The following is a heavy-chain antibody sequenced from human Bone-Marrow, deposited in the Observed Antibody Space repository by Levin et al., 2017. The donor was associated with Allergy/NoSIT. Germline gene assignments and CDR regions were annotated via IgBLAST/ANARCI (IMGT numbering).Heavy chain of an antibody. CDR2: INPRGGST. Sequence: ASVKVSCKASGYSFTSYYLHWVRQAPGQGLEWMAMINPRGGSTTYAQRFQGRVTMTRDTSTSTVYMELSSLRSDDTAGCYCARDRSGGLPDAVDIWGQGTIVSVSS. V-gene: IGHV1-46*01. CDR1: GYSFTSYY. J-gene: IGHJ3*02. CDR3: ARDRSGGLPDAVDI. D-gene: IGHD3-16*01.